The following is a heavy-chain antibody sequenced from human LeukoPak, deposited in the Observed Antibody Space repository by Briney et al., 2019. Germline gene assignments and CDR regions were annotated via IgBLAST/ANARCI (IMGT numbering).Heavy chain of an antibody. D-gene: IGHD3-22*01. CDR2: INPSGGTT. J-gene: IGHJ5*02. CDR3: ARRGYYGGNWFDP. CDR1: GYTFTSYY. Sequence: ASVKVSCKASGYTFTSYYMHWVRQATGQGLEWMGIINPSGGTTNYAQKFQGRVTMTRDTSTSTVYMDLSSLRSEDTAVYYCARRGYYGGNWFDPWGQGTLVTVSS. V-gene: IGHV1-46*01.